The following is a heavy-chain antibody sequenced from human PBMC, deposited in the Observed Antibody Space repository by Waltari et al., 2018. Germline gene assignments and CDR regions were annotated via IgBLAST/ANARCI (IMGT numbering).Heavy chain of an antibody. J-gene: IGHJ5*02. D-gene: IGHD6-19*01. Sequence: EVQLVQSGAEVKKPGATVKISCKVSGYTFTDYYMHWVQQAPGKGLEWMGLVDPEDGETKYAEKFQGRVTITADTSTDTAYMGLSSLRSEDTAVYYCATDPSARAVAWKGRWFDPWGQGTLVTVSS. CDR1: GYTFTDYY. CDR2: VDPEDGET. CDR3: ATDPSARAVAWKGRWFDP. V-gene: IGHV1-69-2*01.